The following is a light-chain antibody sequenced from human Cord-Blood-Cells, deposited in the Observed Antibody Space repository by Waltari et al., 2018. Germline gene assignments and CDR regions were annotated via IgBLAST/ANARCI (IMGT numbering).Light chain of an antibody. Sequence: QSALTPPASVSGSPRQSIPISCTGTSSDVCGYHYVPWDHQHPGKAPKLMIYDVSNRRSGVSNRFSGSKSGNTASLTISGLQAEDEADYYCSSYTSSSIFYVFGTGTKVTVL. J-gene: IGLJ1*01. CDR1: SSDVCGYHY. CDR3: SSYTSSSIFYV. V-gene: IGLV2-14*01. CDR2: DVS.